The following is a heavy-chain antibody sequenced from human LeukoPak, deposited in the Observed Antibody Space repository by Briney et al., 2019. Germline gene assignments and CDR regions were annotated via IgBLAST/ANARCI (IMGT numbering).Heavy chain of an antibody. D-gene: IGHD1-26*01. CDR1: GYSISSGYY. CDR2: IYHSGNA. Sequence: SETLSLTCSVSGYSISSGYYWGWIRQPPGKGLEWIGSIYHSGNAYYNPSLKSRVTISVDTSKNQFSLKLSSVTAADTAVYYCARGGGSYYDWFDPWGQGTLVTVSS. CDR3: ARGGGSYYDWFDP. J-gene: IGHJ5*02. V-gene: IGHV4-38-2*02.